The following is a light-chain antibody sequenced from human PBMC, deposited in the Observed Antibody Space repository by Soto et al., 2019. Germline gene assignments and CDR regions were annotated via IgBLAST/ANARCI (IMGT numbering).Light chain of an antibody. CDR3: CSDAGSTPYV. CDR2: EGS. J-gene: IGLJ1*01. CDR1: SSVVGSYNL. V-gene: IGLV2-23*01. Sequence: QSVLTQPASVSGSPGQSITISCTGTSSVVGSYNLVSWYQQHPRKAPKLMIYEGSKRPSGVSNRFSGSKSGNTASLTISGLQAEDEADYYCCSDAGSTPYVFGTGTKATVL.